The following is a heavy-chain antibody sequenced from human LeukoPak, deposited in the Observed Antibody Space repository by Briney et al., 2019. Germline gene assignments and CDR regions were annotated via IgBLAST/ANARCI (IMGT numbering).Heavy chain of an antibody. CDR3: VRSLEKFGTRDY. D-gene: IGHD3-10*01. CDR1: GFIFGAYW. CDR2: IKQDGSEK. J-gene: IGHJ4*02. V-gene: IGHV3-7*01. Sequence: GGSLRLSCAASGFIFGAYWMTWVRQAPGKGLEWVANIKQDGSEKYYMDSVKGRFTISRDNAKKSLFLQMNSLAAEDTALYYCVRSLEKFGTRDYWGQGTLVTVSS.